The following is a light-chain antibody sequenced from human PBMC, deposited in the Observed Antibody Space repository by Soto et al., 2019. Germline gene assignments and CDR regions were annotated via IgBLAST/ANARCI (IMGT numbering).Light chain of an antibody. CDR1: QSVSSY. Sequence: EIVLTQSPATLSLSPGERATLSCRASQSVSSYLAWYQQKPGQAPRVLIYDASNRATGIPARFSGSGSGTDFTLTISSLEPDDFAVYSCQQRSNWPVTFGQGTKLEIK. V-gene: IGKV3-11*01. CDR2: DAS. J-gene: IGKJ2*01. CDR3: QQRSNWPVT.